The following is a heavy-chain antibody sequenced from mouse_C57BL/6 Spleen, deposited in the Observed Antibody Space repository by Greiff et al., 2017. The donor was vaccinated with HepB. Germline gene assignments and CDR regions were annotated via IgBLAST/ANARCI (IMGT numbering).Heavy chain of an antibody. J-gene: IGHJ2*01. Sequence: VQLQQSGAELVKPGASVKLSCTASGFNIKDYYMHWVKQRTEQGLEWIGRIDPEDGETKYALKFQGKATITADTSSNTAYLQLSSLTSEDTAVYYCARNWEGYWGQGTTLTVSS. CDR1: GFNIKDYY. CDR2: IDPEDGET. D-gene: IGHD4-1*01. CDR3: ARNWEGY. V-gene: IGHV14-2*01.